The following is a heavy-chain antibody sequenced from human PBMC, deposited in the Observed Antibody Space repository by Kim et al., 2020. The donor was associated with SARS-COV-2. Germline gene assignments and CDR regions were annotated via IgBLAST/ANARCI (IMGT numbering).Heavy chain of an antibody. V-gene: IGHV3-30*18. CDR3: AKGGDIVVVPAAIRGYFQH. Sequence: GGSLRLSCAASGFTFSSYGMHWVRQAPGKGLEWVAVISYDGSNKYCADSVKGRFTISRDNSKNTLYLQMNSLRAEDTAVYYCAKGGDIVVVPAAIRGYFQHWGQDTLVTVSS. CDR2: ISYDGSNK. D-gene: IGHD2-2*01. CDR1: GFTFSSYG. J-gene: IGHJ1*01.